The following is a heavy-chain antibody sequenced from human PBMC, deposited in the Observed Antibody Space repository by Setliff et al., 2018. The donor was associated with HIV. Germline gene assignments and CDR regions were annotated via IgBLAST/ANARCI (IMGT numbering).Heavy chain of an antibody. J-gene: IGHJ1*01. V-gene: IGHV3-7*01. CDR2: INQDGSEK. Sequence: GGSLRLSCAASGFTFSTYWMSWLRQAPGKGLEWMANINQDGSEKYSVDSVKGRFTVSGDNAKNSLYLQMNSLRAEDTAVYYCAKDGSGWSQHWGQGTLVTVSS. CDR3: AKDGSGWSQH. CDR1: GFTFSTYW. D-gene: IGHD6-19*01.